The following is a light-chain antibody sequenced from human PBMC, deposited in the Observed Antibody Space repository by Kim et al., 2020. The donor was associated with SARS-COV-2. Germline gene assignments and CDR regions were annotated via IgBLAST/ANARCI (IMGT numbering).Light chain of an antibody. J-gene: IGLJ2*01. CDR3: GTWDSSLIVV. CDR1: SSNIGNNY. CDR2: DNN. V-gene: IGLV1-51*01. Sequence: QSALTQPPSVSAAPGQKVTISCSGSSSNIGNNYVSWYQQLPGTAPKLLIYDNNKRPSGIPDRFSGSKSGTSATLGITGLQTGDEADYYCGTWDSSLIVVFGGGTQLTVL.